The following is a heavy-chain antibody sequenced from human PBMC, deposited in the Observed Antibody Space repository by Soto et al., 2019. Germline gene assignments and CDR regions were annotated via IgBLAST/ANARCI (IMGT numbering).Heavy chain of an antibody. CDR3: ARDSPPSDD. V-gene: IGHV3-48*01. CDR2: ISSSSRNI. J-gene: IGHJ4*02. Sequence: EVQLVESGGGLVQPGGSLRLSCAASGFTFSSYSMNWVRQAPGKGLEWVAYISSSSRNIYYADSVKGRFTISRDNAKNTRYLQKNRLKGEDTAVYYCARDSPPSDDWGQGTLVTVAS. CDR1: GFTFSSYS.